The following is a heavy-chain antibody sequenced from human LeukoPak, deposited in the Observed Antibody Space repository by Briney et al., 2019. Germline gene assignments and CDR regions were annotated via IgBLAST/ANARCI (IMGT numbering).Heavy chain of an antibody. Sequence: GGSLRLTCAASGFTFSSYAMHWVRQAPGKGLEWLAVISYDGSNKYYADSVKDRFTISRDNSKNTLYLQMNSLRAEDTAVYYCARTYDSSGYYYEFFDYWGQGTLLTVSS. D-gene: IGHD3-22*01. CDR3: ARTYDSSGYYYEFFDY. V-gene: IGHV3-30*04. CDR2: ISYDGSNK. J-gene: IGHJ4*02. CDR1: GFTFSSYA.